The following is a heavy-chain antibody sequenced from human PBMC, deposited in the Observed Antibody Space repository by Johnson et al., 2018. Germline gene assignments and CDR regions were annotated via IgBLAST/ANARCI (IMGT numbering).Heavy chain of an antibody. CDR1: GFTFSSYW. Sequence: VQLQESGGGLVQPGGSLRLSCAASGFTFSSYWMSWVRQAPGKGLEWVANIKQDGSERNYVYSVKGRFTISRDNAKNSLYLQMNSLRAEDTAVYYCARGLLTGALGAFDIWGQGTMVTVSS. V-gene: IGHV3-7*01. CDR3: ARGLLTGALGAFDI. CDR2: IKQDGSER. D-gene: IGHD3-22*01. J-gene: IGHJ3*02.